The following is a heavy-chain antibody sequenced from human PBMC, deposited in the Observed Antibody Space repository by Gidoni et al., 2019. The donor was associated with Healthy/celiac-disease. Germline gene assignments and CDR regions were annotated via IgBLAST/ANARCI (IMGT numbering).Heavy chain of an antibody. J-gene: IGHJ4*02. D-gene: IGHD4-4*01. Sequence: QVQLQESGPGLVKPSETLSLTCTVSGGSISSYYWSWIRQPAGKGLEWIGRIYTSGSPHYTPSLQSRVTMSVDTSKTQFSLKLSSVTAADTAVYYCARIFPNDYSNYGLFDYWGQGTLVTVSS. CDR1: GGSISSYY. CDR3: ARIFPNDYSNYGLFDY. V-gene: IGHV4-4*07. CDR2: IYTSGSP.